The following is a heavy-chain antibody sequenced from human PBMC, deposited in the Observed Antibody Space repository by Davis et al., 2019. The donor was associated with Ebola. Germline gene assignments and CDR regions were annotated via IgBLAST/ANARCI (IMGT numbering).Heavy chain of an antibody. CDR3: ARVVAGVTGADY. Sequence: GESLKIPRVGSGFSFSSYNMIWVRQAPGQGLECGSYISASSDATHYGDSVKGRFTSSRDNAKNSLYLQLNSLRDDDTAVYYCARVVAGVTGADYWGQGTLVTVSP. V-gene: IGHV3-48*02. D-gene: IGHD3-10*01. CDR2: ISASSDAT. J-gene: IGHJ4*02. CDR1: GFSFSSYN.